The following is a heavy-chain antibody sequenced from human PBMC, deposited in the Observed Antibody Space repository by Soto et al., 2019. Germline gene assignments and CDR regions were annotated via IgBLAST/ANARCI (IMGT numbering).Heavy chain of an antibody. CDR2: IIHVFQTA. Sequence: QEQLVQSGAEVKKPGSSVKVSCKASGGLFSSYPIRWVRQVPGQGREWMGGIIHVFQTAYYTQRFQGRVTITADESTNTAYMELSSLRYEDTAIYYCARGGSGYTWFNEFWGQGTLFTVSS. CDR1: GGLFSSYP. D-gene: IGHD3-22*01. CDR3: ARGGSGYTWFNEF. V-gene: IGHV1-69*01. J-gene: IGHJ4*02.